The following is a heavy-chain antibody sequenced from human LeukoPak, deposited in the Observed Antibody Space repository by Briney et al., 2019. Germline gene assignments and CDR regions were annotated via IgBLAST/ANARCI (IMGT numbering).Heavy chain of an antibody. Sequence: TGGSLRLSCTASGFTFSSYSRNWVRQAPGKGLEWVSSISSSSSYIYYADSVKGRFTISRDNAKNSLYLQMNSLRAEDTAVYYCAREGIVPAARDYYYYYGMDVWGKGTTVTVSS. V-gene: IGHV3-21*01. CDR2: ISSSSSYI. CDR3: AREGIVPAARDYYYYYGMDV. CDR1: GFTFSSYS. J-gene: IGHJ6*04. D-gene: IGHD2-2*01.